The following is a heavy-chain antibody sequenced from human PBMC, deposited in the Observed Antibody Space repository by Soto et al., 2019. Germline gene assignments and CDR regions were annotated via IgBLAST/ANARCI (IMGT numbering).Heavy chain of an antibody. J-gene: IGHJ4*02. CDR2: ISYDGSNT. D-gene: IGHD6-13*01. CDR1: GFTFSSYG. Sequence: QVQLVESGGGVVQPGRSLRLSCAASGFTFSSYGMHWVRQAPGKGLEWVAVISYDGSNTYYADSVKGRFTISRDNSNNTVYLKVHRLRAEETALYFCAKVTTAAAVDDFWCKGTLVTVSS. CDR3: AKVTTAAAVDDF. V-gene: IGHV3-30*18.